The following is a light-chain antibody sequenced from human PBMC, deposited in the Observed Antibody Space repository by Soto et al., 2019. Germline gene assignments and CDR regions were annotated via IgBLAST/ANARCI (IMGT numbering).Light chain of an antibody. CDR2: TSS. J-gene: IGKJ1*01. Sequence: IQLPQSPSSLSAAVGDRVTITCRASQSISTSLNWYQQKPGKAPNLLIFTSSNLESGVPSRFSGSGSGTDFTLTISSLQPEDFATYFCQQGYSRPRTFGQGTKVDIK. CDR1: QSISTS. V-gene: IGKV1-39*01. CDR3: QQGYSRPRT.